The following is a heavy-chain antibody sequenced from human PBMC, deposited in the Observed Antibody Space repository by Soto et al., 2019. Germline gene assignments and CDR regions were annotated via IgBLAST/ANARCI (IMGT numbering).Heavy chain of an antibody. Sequence: PGGSLRLSCAASGFTFSSYWMSWVRQAPGKGLEWVANIKQDGSEKYYVDSVKGRFTISRDNAKNSLYLQMNSLRAEDTAVYYCATDRPVVPPGYYGMDVWGQGTTVTVSS. CDR3: ATDRPVVPPGYYGMDV. CDR2: IKQDGSEK. CDR1: GFTFSSYW. J-gene: IGHJ6*02. D-gene: IGHD2-2*01. V-gene: IGHV3-7*03.